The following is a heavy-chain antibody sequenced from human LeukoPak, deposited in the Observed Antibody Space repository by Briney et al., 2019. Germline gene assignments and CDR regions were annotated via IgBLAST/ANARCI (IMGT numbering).Heavy chain of an antibody. J-gene: IGHJ3*02. CDR3: AKAPRLRGVPGTFDI. D-gene: IGHD3-10*01. V-gene: IGHV3-30*18. CDR1: GFTLSSYG. CDR2: ISFDGNNK. Sequence: GGSLRLSCAASGFTLSSYGMHWVRQAPGKGLEWVAVISFDGNNKYYADSVKGRFTISRDNSKNTLYLQMNSLRAEDTAVYYCAKAPRLRGVPGTFDIWGQGTMVTVSS.